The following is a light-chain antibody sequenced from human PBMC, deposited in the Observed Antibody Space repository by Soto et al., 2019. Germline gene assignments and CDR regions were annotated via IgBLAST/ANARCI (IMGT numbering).Light chain of an antibody. CDR2: EVS. CDR1: SSDVGGYNY. CDR3: SSYTSSSTLDV. J-gene: IGLJ1*01. V-gene: IGLV2-14*01. Sequence: QSVLTQPASVSGSPGQSITISCTGTSSDVGGYNYVSWYQQHPGKAPKLMIYEVSNRPSGVSNRFSGSKSGNTASLTISGLQAEDEDDYYSSSYTSSSTLDVVGTGTKV.